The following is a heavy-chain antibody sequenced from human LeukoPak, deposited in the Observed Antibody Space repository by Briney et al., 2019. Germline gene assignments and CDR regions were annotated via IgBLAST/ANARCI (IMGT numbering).Heavy chain of an antibody. CDR3: AKDVIAVAHSGMDV. V-gene: IGHV1-18*01. Sequence: GSVKVSCKASGYTFTSYGISWVRQAPGQGLEWMGWISAYNGNTNYAQKLQGRVTMTTDTSTSTAYMELSSLRSEDTAVYYCAKDVIAVAHSGMDVWGQGTTVTVS. D-gene: IGHD6-19*01. CDR1: GYTFTSYG. J-gene: IGHJ6*02. CDR2: ISAYNGNT.